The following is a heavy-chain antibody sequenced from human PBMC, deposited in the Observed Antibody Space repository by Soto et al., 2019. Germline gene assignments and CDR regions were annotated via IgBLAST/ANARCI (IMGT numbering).Heavy chain of an antibody. J-gene: IGHJ4*02. CDR2: IIPIFATV. Sequence: QVQLVQSGSEVKKPGSSVKVSCKASGGSFSSNPISWVRQAPGQGLEWMSGIIPIFATVHYAQKFQGRVTITADESTSTAYMELTSLRSEDTAVYFCARGGRGYSSAPRYYCDYWGQGTLVTVSS. CDR3: ARGGRGYSSAPRYYCDY. CDR1: GGSFSSNP. V-gene: IGHV1-69*01. D-gene: IGHD5-18*01.